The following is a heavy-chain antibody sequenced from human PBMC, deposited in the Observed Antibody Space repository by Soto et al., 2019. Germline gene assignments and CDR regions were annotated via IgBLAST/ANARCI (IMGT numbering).Heavy chain of an antibody. V-gene: IGHV3-23*01. CDR1: ELSSSNHA. CDR3: ASGGLHGYTNGGLSYFHS. Sequence: EVHLLESGGGLVQPGGSLRLSCAASELSSSNHAMTWVRQAPGKGLEWVSGISGSDGGAYYADSVKGRFPISTDNSRTPLYLQMNSLRVEDTAVYYCASGGLHGYTNGGLSYFHSWGQGTLVTVSS. D-gene: IGHD5-18*01. CDR2: ISGSDGGA. J-gene: IGHJ4*02.